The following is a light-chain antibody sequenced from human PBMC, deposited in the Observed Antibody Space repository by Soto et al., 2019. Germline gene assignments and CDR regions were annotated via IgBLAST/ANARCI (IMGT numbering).Light chain of an antibody. V-gene: IGLV1-51*01. CDR1: SSNIGNNY. CDR2: DNN. CDR3: GTWDSSLSPLVV. J-gene: IGLJ2*01. Sequence: QSVLTQPPSVSAAPGQKVTISCSGSSSNIGNNYVSWYQQLPGTAPKLLIYDNNKRPSGIPDRFSGSKSGTSATLGITGLQTGDEADYYCGTWDSSLSPLVVFGGGTKLTVL.